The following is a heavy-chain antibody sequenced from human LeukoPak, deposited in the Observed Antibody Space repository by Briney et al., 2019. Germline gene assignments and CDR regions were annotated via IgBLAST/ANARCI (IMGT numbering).Heavy chain of an antibody. CDR1: GFSLNNYA. D-gene: IGHD3-16*01. CDR3: VKEGVEYSYSYGDY. CDR2: ISYDGGDK. Sequence: GGSLRLSCAASGFSLNNYAMYWVRQAPGKGLEWVALISYDGGDKYYAESMKGRITISRDNAENTLYLQMNNLRPDDTAFYFCVKEGVEYSYSYGDYWGQGTLVTVSS. V-gene: IGHV3-30*18. J-gene: IGHJ4*02.